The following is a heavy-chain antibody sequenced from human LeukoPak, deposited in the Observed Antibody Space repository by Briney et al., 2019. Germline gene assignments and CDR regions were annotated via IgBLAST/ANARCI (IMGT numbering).Heavy chain of an antibody. J-gene: IGHJ4*02. CDR1: GFTFCSYE. D-gene: IGHD5-18*01. V-gene: IGHV3-48*03. Sequence: GGSLRLSCAASGFTFCSYEMNWVRQAPGKGLEWVSYISSSGSTIYYADSVKGRFTISRDNAKNSLYLQMNSLRAEDTAVYYCARGSVDTAMAGDYWGQGTLVTVSS. CDR3: ARGSVDTAMAGDY. CDR2: ISSSGSTI.